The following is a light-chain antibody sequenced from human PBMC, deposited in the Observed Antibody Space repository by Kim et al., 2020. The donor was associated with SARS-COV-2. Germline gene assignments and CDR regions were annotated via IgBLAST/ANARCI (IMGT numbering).Light chain of an antibody. CDR1: QSIRSW. CDR3: QHYYSTSRT. Sequence: ASKGDRVTITCRASQSIRSWLAWYQQKPGKAPKLLIYKASSLESGVPSRFSGSESGTEFTLTISNLQPDDSATYYCQHYYSTSRTFGQGTKVDIK. V-gene: IGKV1-5*03. CDR2: KAS. J-gene: IGKJ1*01.